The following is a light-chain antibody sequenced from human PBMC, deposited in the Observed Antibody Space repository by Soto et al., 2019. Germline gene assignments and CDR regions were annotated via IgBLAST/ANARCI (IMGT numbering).Light chain of an antibody. CDR3: QQHYNTPWT. V-gene: IGKV1-39*01. CDR2: TAS. J-gene: IGKJ1*01. CDR1: QRISTY. Sequence: DIQLTQAPSSLSASVGDRITITCRASQRISTYLNWYQQKPGKAPELVIYTASSLESGVPSRFSGNGSGTDFTLTISSLQTEDLATYYCQQHYNTPWTFGQGTKVEIK.